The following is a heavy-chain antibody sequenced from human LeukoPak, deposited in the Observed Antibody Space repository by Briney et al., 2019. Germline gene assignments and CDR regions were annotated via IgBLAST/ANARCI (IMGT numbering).Heavy chain of an antibody. Sequence: PSETLSLTCTVSGGSISSYYWSWIRQPPGKGLEWIGYIYYSGSTNYNPSLKSRVTISVDTSKNQFSLKLSSVTAADTAVYYCAREGYYDSSGLYYFDYWAREPWSPSPQ. CDR3: AREGYYDSSGLYYFDY. CDR2: IYYSGST. V-gene: IGHV4-59*01. CDR1: GGSISSYY. D-gene: IGHD3-22*01. J-gene: IGHJ4*02.